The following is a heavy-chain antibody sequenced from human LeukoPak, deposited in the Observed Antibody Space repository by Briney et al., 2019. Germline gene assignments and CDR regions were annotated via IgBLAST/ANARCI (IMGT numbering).Heavy chain of an antibody. J-gene: IGHJ3*02. CDR2: ISSTGSTI. CDR1: GFTFSDYY. D-gene: IGHD2-15*01. CDR3: ARVVYCSGGSCQIFAFDI. V-gene: IGHV3-11*01. Sequence: PRGSLRLSCAASGFTFSDYYMSWIRQAPGKGLEWVSYISSTGSTIFYADSVKGRFIISRDNAKNSLYLQMNSLRAEDTAVYYCARVVYCSGGSCQIFAFDIWGQGTMVIVSS.